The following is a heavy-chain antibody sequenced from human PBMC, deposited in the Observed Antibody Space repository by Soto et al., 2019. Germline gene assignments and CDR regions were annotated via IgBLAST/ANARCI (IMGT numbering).Heavy chain of an antibody. CDR2: ISGSADNT. CDR1: GFSFSSYA. V-gene: IGHV3-23*01. Sequence: VQLLESGGGLVQPGGSLRLSCEASGFSFSSYAMSWVRQAPGKGLEWVSGISGSADNTYYAGSVKGRFTISRDNSKNTLYLKMSSLRAEDTAIYYCAKETAGKTWGQGTLVTVSS. CDR3: AKETAGKT. D-gene: IGHD1-1*01. J-gene: IGHJ4*02.